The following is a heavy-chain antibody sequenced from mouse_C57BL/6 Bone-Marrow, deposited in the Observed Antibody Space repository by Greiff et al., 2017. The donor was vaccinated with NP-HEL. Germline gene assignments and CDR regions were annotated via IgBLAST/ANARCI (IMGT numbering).Heavy chain of an antibody. Sequence: EVQGVESGGGLVQPGGSLSLSCAASGFTFPDYYMSWVRQPPGKALEWVGFIRNKANGYTIEYSASVKGRFTISRDNSQSILYLQMNALRAEDSATYYCARSIYYDYADDPFYGMDYWGQGTSVTVSS. CDR2: IRNKANGYTI. CDR3: ARSIYYDYADDPFYGMDY. CDR1: GFTFPDYY. J-gene: IGHJ4*01. V-gene: IGHV7-3*01. D-gene: IGHD2-4*01.